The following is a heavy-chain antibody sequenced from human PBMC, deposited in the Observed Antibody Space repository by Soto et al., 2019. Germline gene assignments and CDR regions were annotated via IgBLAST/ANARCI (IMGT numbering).Heavy chain of an antibody. Sequence: ASVKVSCKVSGYTLTELSMHWVRQAPGKGLEWMGGFDPEDGETIYAQKFQGRVAMTEDTSTDTAYMELSSLRSEDTAVYYCATGPYYDFWSGYRNYYYYMDVWDKATTVTVSS. CDR1: GYTLTELS. J-gene: IGHJ6*03. CDR3: ATGPYYDFWSGYRNYYYYMDV. D-gene: IGHD3-3*01. V-gene: IGHV1-24*01. CDR2: FDPEDGET.